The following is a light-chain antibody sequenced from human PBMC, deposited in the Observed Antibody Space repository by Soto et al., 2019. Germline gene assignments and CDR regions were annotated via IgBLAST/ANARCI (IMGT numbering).Light chain of an antibody. Sequence: QSVLTQPPSVSGAPGQRVTISCTGNNSNLGAGYDVHWYQQLPGAAPKLVIFGNRNRPSGVPERFSGSKSDTSASLAITGLQAEDEADYYCQSYDSSLSGSNVVFGGGTKLTVL. V-gene: IGLV1-40*01. CDR3: QSYDSSLSGSNVV. J-gene: IGLJ2*01. CDR1: NSNLGAGYD. CDR2: GNR.